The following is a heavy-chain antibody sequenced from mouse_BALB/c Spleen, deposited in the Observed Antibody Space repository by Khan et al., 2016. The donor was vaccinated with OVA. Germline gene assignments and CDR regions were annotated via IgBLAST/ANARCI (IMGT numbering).Heavy chain of an antibody. Sequence: EVQLQQSGAELVRPGALVKLYCKASGFNIKDYYMNWVKQRPEQGLEWIGWIDPENGDTIYDPKFQGKASITADTSSNTAYLQVSSLTLEDTAVYYCARMGYGNSWFAYWGQGTLVTVSA. CDR1: GFNIKDYY. J-gene: IGHJ3*01. CDR3: ARMGYGNSWFAY. V-gene: IGHV14-1*02. D-gene: IGHD2-1*01. CDR2: IDPENGDT.